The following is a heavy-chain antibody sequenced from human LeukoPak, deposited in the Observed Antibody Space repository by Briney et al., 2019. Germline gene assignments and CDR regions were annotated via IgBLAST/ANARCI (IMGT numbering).Heavy chain of an antibody. D-gene: IGHD3-10*01. CDR2: IYTGVST. J-gene: IGHJ4*02. Sequence: SETLSLTCTVSGGSISSHFWSWIRQPPGKGLEWIGYIYTGVSTNYNPSLKSRVTISVDTSKNQFSLKLSSVTAVDTAVYYCARRSSLSGFGFDFWGQGTLVTVSS. CDR3: ARRSSLSGFGFDF. V-gene: IGHV4-4*09. CDR1: GGSISSHF.